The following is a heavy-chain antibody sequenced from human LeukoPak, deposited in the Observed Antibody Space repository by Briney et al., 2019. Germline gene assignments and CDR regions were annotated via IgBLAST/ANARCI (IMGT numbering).Heavy chain of an antibody. V-gene: IGHV4-31*03. CDR3: ARESGVAVAPRWFDP. Sequence: SETLSLTCTVSGGSISSGGYYWSWIRQHPGKGLEWIGYIYYSGSTYYNPSLKSRVTISVDTSKNQFSLKLSSVTAADTAVYYCARESGVAVAPRWFDPWGQGTLVTVSS. CDR1: GGSISSGGYY. CDR2: IYYSGST. D-gene: IGHD6-19*01. J-gene: IGHJ5*02.